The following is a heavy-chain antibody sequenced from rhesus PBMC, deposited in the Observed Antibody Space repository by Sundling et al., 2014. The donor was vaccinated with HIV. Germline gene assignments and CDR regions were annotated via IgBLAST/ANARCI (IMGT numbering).Heavy chain of an antibody. Sequence: EVQLVESGGGLVQPGGSLRLSCAASGFSFNTYAMHWVRQAPGKGLEWVAVISFDASKKYYPASLKDRFTISRDNSKNMLFVQMEKLTLGDTAVYYCARNGGTIADVDYLDSWGQGVLVTVSS. V-gene: IGHV3-54*02. CDR2: ISFDASKK. J-gene: IGHJ4*01. CDR3: ARNGGTIADVDYLDS. D-gene: IGHD4-29*01. CDR1: GFSFNTYA.